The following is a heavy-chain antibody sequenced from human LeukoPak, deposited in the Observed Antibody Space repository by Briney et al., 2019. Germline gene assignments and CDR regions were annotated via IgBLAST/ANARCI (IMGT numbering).Heavy chain of an antibody. CDR1: GFTVSSNY. CDR3: ARNGVPAAYFSSVRYYMDV. CDR2: IYSGGST. D-gene: IGHD2-2*01. J-gene: IGHJ6*03. V-gene: IGHV3-53*05. Sequence: GGSLRLSCAASGFTVSSNYMSWVRQAPGKGLEWVSVIYSGGSTYYADSVKGRFTISRDNSKNTLYLQMNSLRSDDTAVYYCARNGVPAAYFSSVRYYMDVWGKGTTVTVSS.